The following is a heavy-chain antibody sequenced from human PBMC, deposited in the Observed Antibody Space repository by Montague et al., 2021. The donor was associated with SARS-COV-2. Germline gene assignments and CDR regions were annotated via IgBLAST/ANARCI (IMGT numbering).Heavy chain of an antibody. V-gene: IGHV4-59*01. CDR2: IYYTGTS. CDR1: GASISSYY. J-gene: IGHJ5*01. Sequence: SETLSLTCTVSGASISSYYWSWIRQPPGRGLEWIGYIYYTGTSRSNPSLQSRVTMSVDTSKNQFSLTVRSVTAADTAVYYCASLDRNRFDSWGQGTLVTVSS. D-gene: IGHD1-14*01. CDR3: ASLDRNRFDS.